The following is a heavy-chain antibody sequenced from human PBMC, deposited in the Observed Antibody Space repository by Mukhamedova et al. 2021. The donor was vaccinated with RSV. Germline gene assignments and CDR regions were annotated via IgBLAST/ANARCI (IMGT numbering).Heavy chain of an antibody. CDR2: T. J-gene: IGHJ4*02. Sequence: TYYPESVKGRFTISRDNSKNTLDLQMNSRRAEDTAVYYCAKSVRIGASGYFDYWGQGTLVTVSS. D-gene: IGHD6-13*01. CDR3: AKSVRIGASGYFDY. V-gene: IGHV3-23*05.